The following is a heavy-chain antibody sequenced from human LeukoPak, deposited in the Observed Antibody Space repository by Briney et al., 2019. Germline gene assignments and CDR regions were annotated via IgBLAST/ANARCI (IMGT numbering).Heavy chain of an antibody. CDR1: GGSISSGSYY. CDR2: IYYSGST. V-gene: IGHV4-39*02. CDR3: ARDGGDYSNGWFDP. Sequence: LSETLSLTCTVSGGSISSGSYYWGWIRQPPGKGLEWIGSIYYSGSTYYNPSLKSRVTISVDTSKNQFSLKLSSVTAADTAVYYCARDGGDYSNGWFDPWGQGTLVTVSS. D-gene: IGHD4-11*01. J-gene: IGHJ5*02.